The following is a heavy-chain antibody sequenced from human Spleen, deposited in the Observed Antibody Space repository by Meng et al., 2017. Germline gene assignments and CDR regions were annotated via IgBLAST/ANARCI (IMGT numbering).Heavy chain of an antibody. Sequence: QPQLQESGPGLVKPSETLSLTCSVSGYSISSCDSYWGWIRQSPGKGLEWIGSIGHSGFTYYTPSLESRVTVSVDTSRSQFSLELTSVTAADTAVYYCVRSRAWVRTGFDPWGQGTLVTVSS. D-gene: IGHD1/OR15-1a*01. CDR2: IGHSGFT. J-gene: IGHJ5*02. V-gene: IGHV4-39*01. CDR3: VRSRAWVRTGFDP. CDR1: GYSISSCDSY.